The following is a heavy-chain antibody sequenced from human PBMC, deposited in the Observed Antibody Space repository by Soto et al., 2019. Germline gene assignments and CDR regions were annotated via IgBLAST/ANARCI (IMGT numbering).Heavy chain of an antibody. Sequence: EVQLLESGGGLVQPGGSLRLSCAASGFTFSSYAMSWVRQAPGKGLEWVSAISGSGGSTYYADSVKGRFTISRDNPKNTLYLQMNSLRAEDTAVYYCYYYDSSGYYYFDYWGQGTLVTVSS. CDR2: ISGSGGST. CDR3: YYYDSSGYYYFDY. D-gene: IGHD3-22*01. J-gene: IGHJ4*02. CDR1: GFTFSSYA. V-gene: IGHV3-23*01.